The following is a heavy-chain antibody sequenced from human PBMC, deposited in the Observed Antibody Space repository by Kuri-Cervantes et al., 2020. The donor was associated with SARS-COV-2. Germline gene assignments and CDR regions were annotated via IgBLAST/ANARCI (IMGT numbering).Heavy chain of an antibody. Sequence: SEILSLTCTVTGGSISSYYWSWIRQPPGKGLEWIGYIYYSGSTNYNPSLKSRVTISVDTSKNQFSLKLSSVTAADTAVYYCANYDYSTLYFDYWGQGTLVTVSS. J-gene: IGHJ4*02. D-gene: IGHD4-11*01. V-gene: IGHV4-59*08. CDR3: ANYDYSTLYFDY. CDR2: IYYSGST. CDR1: GGSISSYY.